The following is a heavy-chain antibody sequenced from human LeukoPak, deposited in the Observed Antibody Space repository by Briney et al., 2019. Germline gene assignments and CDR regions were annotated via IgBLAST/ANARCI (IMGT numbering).Heavy chain of an antibody. CDR1: GFTFSAYW. CDR2: IKQDGSEK. J-gene: IGHJ4*02. V-gene: IGHV3-7*01. CDR3: ARESYSSGWFDY. D-gene: IGHD6-19*01. Sequence: PGGSLRLSCAASGFTFSAYWMTWVRQAPGKGLEWVANIKQDGSEKYYVDSVKGRFTISRDNAKNSLYLQMNTLRAEDTAVYYCARESYSSGWFDYWGQGTLVTVSS.